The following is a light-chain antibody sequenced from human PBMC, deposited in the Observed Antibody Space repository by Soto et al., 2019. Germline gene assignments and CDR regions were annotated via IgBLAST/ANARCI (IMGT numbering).Light chain of an antibody. CDR3: QQYNNWPIT. V-gene: IGKV3-20*01. Sequence: VLTPTPGTLSLSPVDRATLSCRASQSVSSSYLAWYQQKPGQAPRLLIYGASNRATGIPDRFSGSGSGTDFTLTISRLDPEDFAVYYCQQYNNWPITFGQGTRLEIK. CDR1: QSVSSSY. CDR2: GAS. J-gene: IGKJ5*01.